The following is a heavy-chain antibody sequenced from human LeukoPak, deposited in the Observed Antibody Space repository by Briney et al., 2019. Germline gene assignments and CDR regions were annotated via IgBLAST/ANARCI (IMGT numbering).Heavy chain of an antibody. D-gene: IGHD3-22*01. J-gene: IGHJ5*02. CDR2: IWSDGSNK. Sequence: GGSLRLSCVASGFTFSTYGIHWVRQAPGRGLEWVAVIWSDGSNKYYADSVKGRFTISRDNSKDTLYLQMNNLRAEDTAVYYCAKAGYYYDSSGSENWFDPWGQGTLVTVSS. CDR3: AKAGYYYDSSGSENWFDP. CDR1: GFTFSTYG. V-gene: IGHV3-33*06.